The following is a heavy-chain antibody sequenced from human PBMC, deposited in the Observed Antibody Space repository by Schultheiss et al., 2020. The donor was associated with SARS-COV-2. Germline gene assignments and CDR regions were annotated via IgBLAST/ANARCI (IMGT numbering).Heavy chain of an antibody. CDR1: GFTFSSYA. CDR3: ARDYCGGCFQH. Sequence: GGSLRLSCVASGFTFSSYAMSWVRQAPGKGLEWVSAISGSGGTTYYADSVKGRFTISRDNSKNTLYLQMNSLRAEDTAVYYCARDYCGGCFQHWGQGTLVTVSS. D-gene: IGHD2-21*01. J-gene: IGHJ1*01. CDR2: ISGSGGTT. V-gene: IGHV3-23*01.